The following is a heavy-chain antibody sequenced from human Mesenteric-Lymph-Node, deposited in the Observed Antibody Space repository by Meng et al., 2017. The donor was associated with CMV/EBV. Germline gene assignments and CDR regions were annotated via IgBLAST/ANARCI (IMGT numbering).Heavy chain of an antibody. J-gene: IGHJ4*02. Sequence: GGSLRLSCAASGFTFSGYWMSWVRQAPGKGLEWVYNIKQDGSEEYYVDSVKGRFTISRDNAKNSLSLEMNCVRAEDTAVYYCGRCRGADYSDYWGQGTLVTVSS. CDR1: GFTFSGYW. V-gene: IGHV3-7*01. CDR3: GRCRGADYSDY. CDR2: IKQDGSEE. D-gene: IGHD3-10*01.